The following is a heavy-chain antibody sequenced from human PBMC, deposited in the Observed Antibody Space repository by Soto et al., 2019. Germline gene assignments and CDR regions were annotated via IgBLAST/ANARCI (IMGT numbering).Heavy chain of an antibody. Sequence: EVQLVQSGAEVKKPGESLRISCKGSGFSFTSYWIGWVRQMPGKGLEWMGIIYPGDADTRYSPSFQGQVTISADRSTSTDYPQWSSLKASDTAMYYCAKKPYNSAWPGVDYWGQGTLVTVSS. D-gene: IGHD6-19*01. J-gene: IGHJ4*02. CDR3: AKKPYNSAWPGVDY. CDR2: IYPGDADT. CDR1: GFSFTSYW. V-gene: IGHV5-51*03.